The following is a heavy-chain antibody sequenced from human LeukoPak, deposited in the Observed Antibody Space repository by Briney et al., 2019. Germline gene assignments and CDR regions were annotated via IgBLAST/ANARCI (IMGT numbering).Heavy chain of an antibody. CDR2: ISYSGST. D-gene: IGHD5-18*01. CDR1: GGPVSSGNYY. V-gene: IGHV4-61*03. CDR3: ARALYSYGHFDY. J-gene: IGHJ4*02. Sequence: SETLSLTCTVAGGPVSSGNYYWGWIRQPPDKGLEWIGFISYSGSTNYNPSLKSRVTISVDTSKNHFSLQLSSVTAADTAVYYCARALYSYGHFDYWGQGTLVTVSS.